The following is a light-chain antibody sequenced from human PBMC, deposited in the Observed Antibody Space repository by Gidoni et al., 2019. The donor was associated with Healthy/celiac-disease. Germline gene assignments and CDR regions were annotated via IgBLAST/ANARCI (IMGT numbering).Light chain of an antibody. J-gene: IGLJ1*01. Sequence: QSALTQPASVSGSLGQSITISCTGTSSDVGGYNYVSWYQQHPGKAPKLMIYDVSNRPSGVSNRFSGSKSGNTASLTISGLQAEDEADYYCSSYTSSSTQVFGTGTKVTVL. V-gene: IGLV2-14*03. CDR1: SSDVGGYNY. CDR3: SSYTSSSTQV. CDR2: DVS.